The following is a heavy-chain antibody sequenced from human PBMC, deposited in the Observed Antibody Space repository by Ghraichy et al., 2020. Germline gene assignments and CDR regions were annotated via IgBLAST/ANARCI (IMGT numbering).Heavy chain of an antibody. CDR1: GVSISSYY. CDR3: ARRRWALDN. V-gene: IGHV4-59*08. Sequence: SETLSLTCTVSGVSISSYYWSWIRQPPGKGLEWIGYIYYSGSTNYNPSLKSRVTISVDTSKNQFSLRLRSVTAADTAVYYCARRRWALDNWGQGTLVTVSS. CDR2: IYYSGST. J-gene: IGHJ4*02. D-gene: IGHD4-23*01.